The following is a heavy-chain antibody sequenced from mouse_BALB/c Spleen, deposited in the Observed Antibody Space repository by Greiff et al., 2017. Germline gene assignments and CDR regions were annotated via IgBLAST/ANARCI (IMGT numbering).Heavy chain of an antibody. Sequence: VQLQQSGAELVRPGSSVKISCKASGYAFSSYWMNWVKQRPGQGLEWIGQIYPGDGDTNYNGKFKGKATLTADKSSSTAYMQLSSLTSEDSAVYFCAREGMVRDAMDYRGQGTSVTVSS. CDR1: GYAFSSYW. V-gene: IGHV1-80*01. CDR2: IYPGDGDT. CDR3: AREGMVRDAMDY. J-gene: IGHJ4*01. D-gene: IGHD2-2*01.